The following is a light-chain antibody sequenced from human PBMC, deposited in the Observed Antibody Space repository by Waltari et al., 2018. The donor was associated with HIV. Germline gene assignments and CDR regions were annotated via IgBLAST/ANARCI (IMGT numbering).Light chain of an antibody. Sequence: DIQMTKSPSSLSASVGARVTITCQASQDIGYRLNWYQQKPGKAPKLLIHDASNLQPGVPARVSGSGSGTEFTFTISSLLPEDIATYSCQQYERIPLTFGGGTKVEI. CDR2: DAS. V-gene: IGKV1-33*01. CDR3: QQYERIPLT. CDR1: QDIGYR. J-gene: IGKJ4*01.